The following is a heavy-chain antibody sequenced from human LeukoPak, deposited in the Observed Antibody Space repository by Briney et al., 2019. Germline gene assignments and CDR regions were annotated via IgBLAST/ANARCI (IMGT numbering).Heavy chain of an antibody. CDR3: ASSYGSGSYYP. D-gene: IGHD3-10*01. CDR1: GGSISSYY. V-gene: IGHV4-59*01. CDR2: IYYSGST. Sequence: SETLSLTCTVSGGSISSYYWSWIRQPPGKGLEWIGYIYYSGSTNYNPSLKSRVTISVDTSKNKFSLKLSSVTAADTAVYYCASSYGSGSYYPWGQGTLVTVSS. J-gene: IGHJ5*02.